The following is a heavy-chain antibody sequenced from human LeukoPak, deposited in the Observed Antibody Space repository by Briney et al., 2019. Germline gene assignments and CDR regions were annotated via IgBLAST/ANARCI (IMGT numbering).Heavy chain of an antibody. CDR3: ARTSRWGSGWLLGVNAFDI. CDR1: GFTFSSYN. V-gene: IGHV3-48*01. CDR2: ISSSGSTI. D-gene: IGHD6-19*01. J-gene: IGHJ3*02. Sequence: HPGGSLRLSCAASGFTFSSYNMNWVRQAPGKGLEWVSYISSSGSTIYYADSVKGRFTISRDNAKNSLYLQLNSLRPEDTAVYYCARTSRWGSGWLLGVNAFDIWGQGTMVTVSS.